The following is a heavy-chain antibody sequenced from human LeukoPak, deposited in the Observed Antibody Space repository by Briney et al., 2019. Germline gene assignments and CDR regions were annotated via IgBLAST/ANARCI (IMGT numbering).Heavy chain of an antibody. D-gene: IGHD3-10*01. CDR1: GGSINNYY. J-gene: IGHJ6*02. CDR2: ITGSIYFSEST. CDR3: ARDSRDYGSGSYWDV. V-gene: IGHV4-59*01. Sequence: PSETLSLTCTVSGGSINNYYWNWVRQPPGKGLEWIGYITGSIYFSESTKYDPALESLVTMSVDTSKNQFSLTLSSVTAADTAVYYCARDSRDYGSGSYWDVWGQGTTVTASS.